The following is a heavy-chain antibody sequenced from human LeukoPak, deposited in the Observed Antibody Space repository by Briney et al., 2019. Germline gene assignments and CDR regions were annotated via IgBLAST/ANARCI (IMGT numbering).Heavy chain of an antibody. CDR1: GFTFSSYW. Sequence: PGGSQRLSCAASGFTFSSYWMSWVRQAPGKGLEWVADIKQDGSEKNYVDSVTGRFTISRDNAKNSLYLQMNSLRAEDTAVYYCARAIGIWSGYSYWGQGTLVTVSS. CDR2: IKQDGSEK. V-gene: IGHV3-7*01. J-gene: IGHJ4*02. D-gene: IGHD3-3*01. CDR3: ARAIGIWSGYSY.